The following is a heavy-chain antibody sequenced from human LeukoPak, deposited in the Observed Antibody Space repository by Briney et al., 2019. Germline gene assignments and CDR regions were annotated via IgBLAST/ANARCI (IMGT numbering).Heavy chain of an antibody. V-gene: IGHV3-74*01. CDR3: ARAAYSASGGIYFFDY. D-gene: IGHD3-10*01. J-gene: IGHJ4*02. CDR1: GFTFSGNW. CDR2: LDSDASIT. Sequence: GGSLRLSCAASGFTFSGNWMHWVRQAPGKGLVWVSRLDSDASITNYTDSVKGRLTISSDNAKNSLYLQMNSLRAEDTAVYYCARAAYSASGGIYFFDYWGQGTLVTVSS.